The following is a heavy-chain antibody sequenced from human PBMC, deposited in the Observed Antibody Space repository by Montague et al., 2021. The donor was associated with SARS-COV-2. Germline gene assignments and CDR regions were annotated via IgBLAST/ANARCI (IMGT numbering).Heavy chain of an antibody. CDR3: ARGVVAAPPVVDY. CDR2: IYHSGST. CDR1: GGSISSSNW. D-gene: IGHD2-15*01. J-gene: IGHJ4*02. V-gene: IGHV4-4*02. Sequence: SETLSLTCAVSGGSISSSNWWSWVRQPPGKGLEWIGEIYHSGSTKYNPSLRSRVTISVDKSKNQFSLKLSSVTAADTAMYYCARGVVAAPPVVDYWGRGTLVTVSS.